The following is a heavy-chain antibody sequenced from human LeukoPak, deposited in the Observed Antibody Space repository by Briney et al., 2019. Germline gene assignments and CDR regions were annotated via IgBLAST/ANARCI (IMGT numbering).Heavy chain of an antibody. CDR3: ARDFSGASRIDY. D-gene: IGHD4/OR15-4a*01. CDR1: GFTFSSYA. Sequence: AGGSLRFSCAASGFTFSSYAMHWVCQAPGKGLEWVTVISNDGSNKYYADSVKGRFTISRDNSKNTLYLQMNSLRAEDTAVYYCARDFSGASRIDYWGQGALVTVSS. J-gene: IGHJ4*02. V-gene: IGHV3-30-3*01. CDR2: ISNDGSNK.